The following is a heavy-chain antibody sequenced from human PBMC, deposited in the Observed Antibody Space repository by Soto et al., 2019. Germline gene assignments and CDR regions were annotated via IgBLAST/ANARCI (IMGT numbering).Heavy chain of an antibody. CDR3: ARSTTVSARRNWFDP. CDR2: IDWNDDK. J-gene: IGHJ5*02. Sequence: SCPTLVNPTQTLTLTCTFSGFSLTTSEMCVSWIRQPPGKALEWLALIDWNDDKYYSISLKTRLTISKDTSKNQVVLTMTNMDPVDTATYYCARSTTVSARRNWFDPWGQGTLVTVYS. D-gene: IGHD4-17*01. V-gene: IGHV2-70*01. CDR1: GFSLTTSEMC.